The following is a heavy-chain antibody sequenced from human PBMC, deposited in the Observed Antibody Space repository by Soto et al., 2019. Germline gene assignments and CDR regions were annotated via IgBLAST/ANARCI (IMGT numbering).Heavy chain of an antibody. CDR1: GYTLTELS. Sequence: ASVKVSCKVSGYTLTELSMHWVRQAPGKGLEWMGGFDPEDGETIYAQKFQGRVTMTEDTSTDTAYMELSSLRSEDTAVYYCATSTSPRIAAAGPSYYFDYWGQGTLVTV. CDR2: FDPEDGET. V-gene: IGHV1-24*01. CDR3: ATSTSPRIAAAGPSYYFDY. D-gene: IGHD6-13*01. J-gene: IGHJ4*02.